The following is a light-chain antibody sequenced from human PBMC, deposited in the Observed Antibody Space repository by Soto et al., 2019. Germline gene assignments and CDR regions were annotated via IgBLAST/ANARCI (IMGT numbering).Light chain of an antibody. V-gene: IGLV2-8*01. J-gene: IGLJ1*01. CDR2: EVS. Sequence: QSVLTQPPSASGSPGQSVTISCSGTSSDVGAYNYVSWYQQHPGKAPRLLIYEVSQRPSGVPDRFSGSKSANTASLTVSGLKPEEEADYYCSSHAGRDTYVFGTGTKGTVL. CDR3: SSHAGRDTYV. CDR1: SSDVGAYNY.